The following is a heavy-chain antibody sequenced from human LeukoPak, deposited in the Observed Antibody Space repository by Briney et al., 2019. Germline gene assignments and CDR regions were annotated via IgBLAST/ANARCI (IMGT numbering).Heavy chain of an antibody. V-gene: IGHV1-2*04. Sequence: WASVKVSCKASGYTFTGYYMHWVRQAPGQGLEWMGWINPNSGGTNYAQKFQGWVTMTRDTSISTAYMELSRLRSDDTAVYYCAREKFYCSSISCSHRVFDYWGQGTLVTVSS. CDR2: INPNSGGT. CDR1: GYTFTGYY. CDR3: AREKFYCSSISCSHRVFDY. D-gene: IGHD2-2*01. J-gene: IGHJ4*02.